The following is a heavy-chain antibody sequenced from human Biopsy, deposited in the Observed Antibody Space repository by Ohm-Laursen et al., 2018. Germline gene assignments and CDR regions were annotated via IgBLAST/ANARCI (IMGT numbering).Heavy chain of an antibody. J-gene: IGHJ2*01. CDR1: GASIISGGHF. CDR3: SRGGHSGYEFWYFDL. CDR2: IYYSGST. V-gene: IGHV4-31*03. Sequence: TLSLTCTVSGASIISGGHFRNWIRQHPGKGLEWIGYIYYSGSTYYNPSLKSRVSISVDTSKNQFSLKLNSVTVADTAVYFCSRGGHSGYEFWYFDLWGRGTLVTVSS. D-gene: IGHD5-12*01.